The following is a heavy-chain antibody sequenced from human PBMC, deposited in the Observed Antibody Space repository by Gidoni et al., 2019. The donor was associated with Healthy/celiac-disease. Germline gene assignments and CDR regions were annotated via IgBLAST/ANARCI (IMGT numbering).Heavy chain of an antibody. Sequence: EVQLVESGGGLVQPGGSLRLSCAASGFPFSSYDMHWVRQATGKGLEWVSAIGTAGDTYYPGSVKGRFTISRENAKNSLYLQMNSLRAGDTAVYYCARGSRNSSWLKNVWYFDLWGRGTLVTVSS. CDR3: ARGSRNSSWLKNVWYFDL. D-gene: IGHD6-13*01. J-gene: IGHJ2*01. V-gene: IGHV3-13*01. CDR1: GFPFSSYD. CDR2: IGTAGDT.